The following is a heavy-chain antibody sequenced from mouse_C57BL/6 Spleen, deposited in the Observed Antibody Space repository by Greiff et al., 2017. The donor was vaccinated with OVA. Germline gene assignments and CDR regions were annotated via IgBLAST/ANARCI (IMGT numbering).Heavy chain of an antibody. Sequence: EVHLVESGPGLVKPSQSLSLTCSVTGYSITSGYYWNWIRQFPGNKLEWMGYISYDGSNNYNPSLKNRISITRDTSKNQFFLKLNSVTTEDTATYYCARATGTFEFAYWGQGTLVTVSA. CDR1: GYSITSGYY. J-gene: IGHJ3*01. D-gene: IGHD4-1*02. CDR2: ISYDGSN. CDR3: ARATGTFEFAY. V-gene: IGHV3-6*01.